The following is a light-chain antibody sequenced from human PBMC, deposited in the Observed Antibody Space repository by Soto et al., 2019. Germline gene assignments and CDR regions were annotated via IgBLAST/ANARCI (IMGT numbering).Light chain of an antibody. Sequence: QSVLTQPPSASGTPGQGVTISCSGSSSTIGTNTVNWYKQLPGTAPKLLIYSNDLRPSGVPDRLSGSKSGTSASLAISGRQSDDEADYYCEAWDDSRYGAVFGGGTKLTVL. J-gene: IGLJ2*01. CDR3: EAWDDSRYGAV. CDR1: SSTIGTNT. V-gene: IGLV1-44*01. CDR2: SND.